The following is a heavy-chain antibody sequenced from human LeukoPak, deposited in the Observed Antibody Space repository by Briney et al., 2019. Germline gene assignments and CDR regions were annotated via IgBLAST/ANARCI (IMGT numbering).Heavy chain of an antibody. CDR1: GGSISSGSYY. D-gene: IGHD3-22*01. V-gene: IGHV4-61*02. J-gene: IGHJ3*02. CDR3: ARDLYYYDSSGYYLWGFDI. CDR2: IYTSGST. Sequence: SQTLSLTCTVSGGSISSGSYYWSWIRQPAGKGLEWIGRIYTSGSTNYNPSLKSRVTISVDTSKNQFSLKLSPVTAADTAVYYCARDLYYYDSSGYYLWGFDIWGQGTMVTASS.